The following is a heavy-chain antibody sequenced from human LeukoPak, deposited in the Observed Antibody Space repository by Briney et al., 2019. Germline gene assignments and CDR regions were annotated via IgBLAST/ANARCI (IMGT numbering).Heavy chain of an antibody. CDR3: AKNLRTSVAAFEY. J-gene: IGHJ4*02. CDR1: GFTFSSYA. CDR2: ISPSSNTR. D-gene: IGHD6-19*01. Sequence: GGSLRLSCTASGFTFSSYAMTWVRQAPGKGLEWVSAISPSSNTRYYSDSVRGRFTVSRDSSENTVYLQMDRLRADDTAVYYCAKNLRTSVAAFEYWGQGTLVTVSS. V-gene: IGHV3-23*01.